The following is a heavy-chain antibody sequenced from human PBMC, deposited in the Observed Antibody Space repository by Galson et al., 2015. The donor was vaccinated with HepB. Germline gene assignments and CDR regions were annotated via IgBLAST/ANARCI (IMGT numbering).Heavy chain of an antibody. D-gene: IGHD1-26*01. J-gene: IGHJ4*01. Sequence: SVKVSCKASGATLNSYSFSWVRQAPGQGLEWMGGIIPNIGVVSYAPSFQGRLTITADERTGTAYMDLKGLRSDDTAVYYCAMEDSALPGAGHLDYGGQGTHVTVSS. CDR2: IIPNIGVV. CDR3: AMEDSALPGAGHLDY. V-gene: IGHV1-69*10. CDR1: GATLNSYS.